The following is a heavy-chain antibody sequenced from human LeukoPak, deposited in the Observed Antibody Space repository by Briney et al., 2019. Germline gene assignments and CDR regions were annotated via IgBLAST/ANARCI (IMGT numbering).Heavy chain of an antibody. CDR3: ARGLLSSDEPYFDY. CDR1: GGTFGIYA. J-gene: IGHJ4*02. V-gene: IGHV1-69*05. CDR2: IIPIFGTA. Sequence: SVRVSCKASGGTFGIYAISWVRQAPGHGLEWMGGIIPIFGTANYAQKFQGRVTIATDESTRTAYMELSSLRSEDTAVYYCARGLLSSDEPYFDYWGQGTLVTVSS.